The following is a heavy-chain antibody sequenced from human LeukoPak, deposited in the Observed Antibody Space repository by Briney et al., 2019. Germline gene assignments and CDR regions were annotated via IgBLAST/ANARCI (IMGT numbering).Heavy chain of an antibody. J-gene: IGHJ2*01. V-gene: IGHV3-33*01. CDR2: IWYDGSNK. CDR1: GFTFSTYG. CDR3: AREPGSFPHWYPDL. Sequence: GGSLRLSCAASGFTFSTYGMHWVRQAPGKGLEWVAVIWYDGSNKYYADSVKGRFTISRDNSKNTLYLQMNSLRGEDTAVYYCAREPGSFPHWYPDLWGRGTLVTVSS. D-gene: IGHD2-15*01.